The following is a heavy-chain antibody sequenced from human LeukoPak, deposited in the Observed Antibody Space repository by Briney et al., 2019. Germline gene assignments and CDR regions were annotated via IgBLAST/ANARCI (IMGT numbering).Heavy chain of an antibody. CDR3: ARVRSGYSHENYFDY. CDR1: GFTFSSYG. Sequence: GGSLRLSCAASGFTFSSYGMNWVRQAPGKGLEWVSYISGSGSTIHYADSVKGRFTISRDNAKDSLYLQMNSLRAEDTAVYYCARVRSGYSHENYFDYWGQGTLVTVSS. CDR2: ISGSGSTI. J-gene: IGHJ4*02. V-gene: IGHV3-48*04. D-gene: IGHD5-18*01.